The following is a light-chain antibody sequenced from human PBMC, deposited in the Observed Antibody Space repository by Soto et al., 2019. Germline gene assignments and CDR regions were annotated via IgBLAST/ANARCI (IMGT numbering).Light chain of an antibody. J-gene: IGKJ4*01. CDR2: GAS. CDR1: QSVSSSY. CDR3: QQYDSSPLT. Sequence: EIVLTQSPGTLSLPPGERATLSCRASQSVSSSYLAWYQQKPGQAPRPLIYGASSRATGIPDRFSGSGSGTDFTLTISRLEPEDFAVYYCQQYDSSPLTFGGGTKVEIK. V-gene: IGKV3-20*01.